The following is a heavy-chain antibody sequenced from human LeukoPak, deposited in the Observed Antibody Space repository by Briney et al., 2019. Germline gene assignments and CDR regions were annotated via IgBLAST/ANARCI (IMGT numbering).Heavy chain of an antibody. CDR3: ARDRGGGFDLAFFDH. D-gene: IGHD5-12*01. J-gene: IGHJ4*02. Sequence: ASVKVSCKASGYTFTSYGISWVRQAPGQGLEWMGWISAYNGNTNYAQKLQGRVTMTTDTSTSTAYMELRSLRSDDTAVYYCARDRGGGFDLAFFDHWGQGTLVTVSS. V-gene: IGHV1-18*01. CDR1: GYTFTSYG. CDR2: ISAYNGNT.